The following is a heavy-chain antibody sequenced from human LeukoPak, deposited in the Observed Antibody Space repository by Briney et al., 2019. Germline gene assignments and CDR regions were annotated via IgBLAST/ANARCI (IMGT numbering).Heavy chain of an antibody. Sequence: GGSLRLSCAASGFTFSSYAMHWVRQAPGKGLEWVAVISYDGSNTYYADSVKGRFTISRDNANNSLYLQINSLRAEDTAVYYCAIVDSSVVPDDCGQGTLVTVSS. CDR1: GFTFSSYA. V-gene: IGHV3-30*04. CDR3: AIVDSSVVPDD. CDR2: ISYDGSNT. J-gene: IGHJ4*02. D-gene: IGHD3-22*01.